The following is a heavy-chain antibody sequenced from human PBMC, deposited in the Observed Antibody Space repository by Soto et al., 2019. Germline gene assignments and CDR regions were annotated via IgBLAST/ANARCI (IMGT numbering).Heavy chain of an antibody. CDR2: INPNSGGT. Sequence: ASVKVSCKASGYTFTGYYMHWVRQAPGQGLEWMGWINPNSGGTNYAQKFQGRVTMTRDTSISTAYMELSRLRSDDTAVYYCARALWVLRYFDWRHGFDPWGQGTLVTVSS. V-gene: IGHV1-2*02. CDR1: GYTFTGYY. J-gene: IGHJ5*02. D-gene: IGHD3-9*01. CDR3: ARALWVLRYFDWRHGFDP.